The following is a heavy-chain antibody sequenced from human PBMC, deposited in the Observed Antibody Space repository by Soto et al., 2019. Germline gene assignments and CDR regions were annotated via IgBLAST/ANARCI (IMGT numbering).Heavy chain of an antibody. V-gene: IGHV3-74*01. J-gene: IGHJ6*03. CDR3: AREAEVAGMDYYYYYYMDV. CDR1: GFTFSSYW. Sequence: GGSLRLSCAASGFTFSSYWMHWVRQAPGKGLVWVSRINSDGSSTSYADSVKGRFTISRDNAKNTLYLQMNSLRAEDTAVYYCAREAEVAGMDYYYYYYMDVWGKGTTVTVSS. CDR2: INSDGSST.